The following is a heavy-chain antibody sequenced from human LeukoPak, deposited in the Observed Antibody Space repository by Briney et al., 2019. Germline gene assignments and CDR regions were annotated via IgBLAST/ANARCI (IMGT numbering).Heavy chain of an antibody. CDR3: AKDRRIAVAGYFDY. CDR1: GFTFSSYA. D-gene: IGHD6-19*01. J-gene: IGHJ4*02. V-gene: IGHV3-23*01. CDR2: ISGSGGST. Sequence: GGSLRLSCAASGFTFSSYAMSWVRQAPGKGLEWVSAISGSGGSTYYADSVKGRFTISRDSSKNTLYLQMNSLRAEDTAVYYCAKDRRIAVAGYFDYWGQGTLVTVSS.